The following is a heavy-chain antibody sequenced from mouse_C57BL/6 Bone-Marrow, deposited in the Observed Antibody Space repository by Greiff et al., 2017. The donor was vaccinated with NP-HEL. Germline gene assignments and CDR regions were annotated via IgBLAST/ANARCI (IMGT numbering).Heavy chain of an antibody. Sequence: VQLQQSGAELARPGASVKLSCKASGYTFTSYGISWVKQRTGQGLEWIGEIYPRSGNTYYNEKFKGKATLTADKSSSTAYMELRSLTSEDSAVYFCARVDGYGGQGTTLTVSS. CDR2: IYPRSGNT. V-gene: IGHV1-81*01. CDR3: ARVDGY. J-gene: IGHJ2*01. CDR1: GYTFTSYG.